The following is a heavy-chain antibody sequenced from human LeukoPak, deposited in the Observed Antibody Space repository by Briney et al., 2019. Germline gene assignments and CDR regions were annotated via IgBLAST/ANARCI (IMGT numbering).Heavy chain of an antibody. CDR1: GGSISSSNW. Sequence: SGTLSLTCAVSGGSISSSNWWSWVRQPPGKGLEWIGEIYHSGSTNYNPSLKSRVTISVDTSKNQFSLKLSSVTAADTAVYYCARHASYSSSWTDFDYWGQGTLVTVSS. J-gene: IGHJ4*02. CDR3: ARHASYSSSWTDFDY. CDR2: IYHSGST. D-gene: IGHD6-13*01. V-gene: IGHV4-4*02.